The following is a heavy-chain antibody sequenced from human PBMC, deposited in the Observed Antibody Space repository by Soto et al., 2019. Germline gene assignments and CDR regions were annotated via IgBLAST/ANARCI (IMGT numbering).Heavy chain of an antibody. D-gene: IGHD2-2*02. V-gene: IGHV4-31*03. CDR3: ARRYCSSTSCYNYFDY. Sequence: SETLSLTCTVSGGSISSGGYYWSWIRQHPGKGLEWIGYIYYSGSTYYNPSLKSRVTISVDTSKNQFSLKLSSVTAADTAVYYCARRYCSSTSCYNYFDYWGQGTLVTVSS. J-gene: IGHJ4*02. CDR2: IYYSGST. CDR1: GGSISSGGYY.